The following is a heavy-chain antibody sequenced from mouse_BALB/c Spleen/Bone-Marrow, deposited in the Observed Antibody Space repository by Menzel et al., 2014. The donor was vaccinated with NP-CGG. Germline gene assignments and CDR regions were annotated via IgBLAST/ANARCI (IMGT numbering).Heavy chain of an antibody. CDR3: ARSGKVRNAMDY. CDR2: ISGYYGDA. V-gene: IGHV1S137*01. J-gene: IGHJ4*01. CDR1: GYTFTDHA. Sequence: QVQLQQSGAKLVRPGVSVKISCKGSGYTFTDHATHWVKRSHAKSLEWIGVISGYYGDAIYNQKFKGKATMTVDKSSSTACMELARLTSEDSAIYYCARSGKVRNAMDYWGQGTSVTVSS. D-gene: IGHD2-14*01.